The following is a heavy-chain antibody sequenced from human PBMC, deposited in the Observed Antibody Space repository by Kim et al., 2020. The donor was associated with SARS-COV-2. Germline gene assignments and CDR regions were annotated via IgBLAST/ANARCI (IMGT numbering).Heavy chain of an antibody. CDR3: ARDRTQLERRGPGY. CDR1: GYTFTGYY. D-gene: IGHD1-1*01. J-gene: IGHJ4*02. CDR2: INPNSGGT. V-gene: IGHV1-2*02. Sequence: ASVKVSCKASGYTFTGYYMHWVRQAPGQGLEWMGWINPNSGGTNYAQKFQCRVTMTRDTSISTAYMELSRLRSDDTAVYYCARDRTQLERRGPGYWGQGTLVTVSS.